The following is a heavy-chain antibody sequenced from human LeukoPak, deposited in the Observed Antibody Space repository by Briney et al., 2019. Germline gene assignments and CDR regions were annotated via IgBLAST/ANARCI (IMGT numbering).Heavy chain of an antibody. CDR1: GLSFHNTW. Sequence: GGSLRLSCAASGLSFHNTWMHWIRQAPGKGLVWVSRIISDGITTTYADSVKGRFTISRDNAKNTMYLQMNSLRAEDTAVYYCAADGECAFQVWGQGTMVTVSS. V-gene: IGHV3-74*01. J-gene: IGHJ3*01. CDR2: IISDGITT. CDR3: AADGECAFQV.